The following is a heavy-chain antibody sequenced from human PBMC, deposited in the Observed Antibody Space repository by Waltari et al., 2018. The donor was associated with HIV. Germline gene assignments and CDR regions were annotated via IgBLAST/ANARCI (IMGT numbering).Heavy chain of an antibody. Sequence: QVRLQQWGAGQLKPSETLSLTCAVYGASLSSYSWTWLRQSPGKGLEWIGEINPGGSTNYSPSLKRPVTISQDTSKNQFSLKVTSVSAADTAVYYCAGFCRGNRWICEAFDVWGQGTTVIVSS. CDR1: GASLSSYS. CDR3: AGFCRGNRWICEAFDV. V-gene: IGHV4-34*01. CDR2: INPGGST. J-gene: IGHJ3*01. D-gene: IGHD5-12*01.